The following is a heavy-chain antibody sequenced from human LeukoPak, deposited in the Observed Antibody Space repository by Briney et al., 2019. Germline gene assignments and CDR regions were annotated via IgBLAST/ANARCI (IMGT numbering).Heavy chain of an antibody. CDR1: GYIFTTYW. J-gene: IGHJ3*02. Sequence: GESLKISCKGSGYIFTTYWIGWVRQLPGKGLEWMGIIFPGDSDTIYIPSFQGQVTISADKSIKTGCLQWSSLKASDTAMYYCARPSDYSITMVRGVPDAFDIWGQGTMVTVSS. V-gene: IGHV5-51*01. D-gene: IGHD3-10*01. CDR3: ARPSDYSITMVRGVPDAFDI. CDR2: IFPGDSDT.